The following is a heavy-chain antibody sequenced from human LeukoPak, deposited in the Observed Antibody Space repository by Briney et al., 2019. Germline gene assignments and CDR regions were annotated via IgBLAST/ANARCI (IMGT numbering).Heavy chain of an antibody. Sequence: SETLSLTCTASGGSISSYSWSCIRQPPGKGLEWIACISYSGSTKYNPSLKSRVTISVDTSKNQPFLKLSSVTAADTAVYHCAGEPGFDSSGYLNWFDPWGQGTLVTVSS. D-gene: IGHD3-22*01. CDR1: GGSISSYS. J-gene: IGHJ5*02. V-gene: IGHV4-59*01. CDR2: ISYSGST. CDR3: AGEPGFDSSGYLNWFDP.